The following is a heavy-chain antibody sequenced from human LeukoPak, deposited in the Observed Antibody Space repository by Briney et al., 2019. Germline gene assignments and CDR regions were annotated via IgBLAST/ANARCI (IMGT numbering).Heavy chain of an antibody. V-gene: IGHV4-4*07. D-gene: IGHD3-9*01. CDR3: AREGGRYLDWLDHFDL. CDR2: IYTSGST. CDR1: GGSISSYY. Sequence: SETLSLTCTVSGGSISSYYWSWIRQPAGKGLEWIGRIYTSGSTNYNPSLKSRVTMSVDTSKNQFSLKLSSVIAADTAVYYCAREGGRYLDWLDHFDLWGRGTLVTVSS. J-gene: IGHJ2*01.